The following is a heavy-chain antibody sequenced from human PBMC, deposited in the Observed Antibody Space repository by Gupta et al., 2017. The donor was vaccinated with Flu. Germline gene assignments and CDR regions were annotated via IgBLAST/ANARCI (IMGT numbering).Heavy chain of an antibody. CDR1: GFPFNTYG. CDR3: ARAGDVKVAGTFDD. Sequence: EVQLVASGGGLVKPGGSLRLACAASGFPFNTYGKNWVRQAPGKGLEGVASISSSSSYIYYADSGKGRFTISRHNAKNLLYLQMNRLRVEDTAVYYCARAGDVKVAGTFDDWGQGTLVTVSS. CDR2: ISSSSSYI. V-gene: IGHV3-21*01. J-gene: IGHJ4*02. D-gene: IGHD6-19*01.